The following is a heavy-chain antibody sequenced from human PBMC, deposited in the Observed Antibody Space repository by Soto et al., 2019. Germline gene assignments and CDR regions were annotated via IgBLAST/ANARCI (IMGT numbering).Heavy chain of an antibody. Sequence: RLSCAASGFTFSSYGMHWVRQAPGKGLEWVAVIWYDGSNKYYADSVKGRFTISRDNSKNTLYLQMNSLRAEDTAVYYCARAPLYSSSSRGPYDYWGQGTLVTVSS. CDR3: ARAPLYSSSSRGPYDY. CDR1: GFTFSSYG. D-gene: IGHD6-6*01. J-gene: IGHJ4*02. V-gene: IGHV3-33*01. CDR2: IWYDGSNK.